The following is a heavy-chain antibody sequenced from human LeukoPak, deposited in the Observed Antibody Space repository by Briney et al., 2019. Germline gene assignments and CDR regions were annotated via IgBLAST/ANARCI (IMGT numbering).Heavy chain of an antibody. D-gene: IGHD3-16*01. J-gene: IGHJ3*02. CDR1: GFTFTDYW. CDR2: VESVGTKA. Sequence: SGGSLRLFCAASGFTFTDYWMHWVRQAPGKGLVWVSRVESVGTKAIYADSVQGRFTISRDNAKNSLYLQINSLRAEDTAVYYCARGGRDHAFDIWGQGTMVTVSS. CDR3: ARGGRDHAFDI. V-gene: IGHV3-74*01.